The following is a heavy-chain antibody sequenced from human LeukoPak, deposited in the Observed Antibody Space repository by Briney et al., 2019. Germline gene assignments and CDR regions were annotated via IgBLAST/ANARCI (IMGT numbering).Heavy chain of an antibody. CDR2: ISYDGSNK. CDR3: AKGQDYDDPFDI. J-gene: IGHJ3*02. CDR1: GFTFSSYG. D-gene: IGHD4-17*01. Sequence: HPGGSLRLSCAASGFTFSSYGMHWVRQAPGKGLEWVAVISYDGSNKYYADSVKGRFTISRDNSKNTVYLQMNSLRAEDTAVYYCAKGQDYDDPFDIWGQGTMVTVSS. V-gene: IGHV3-30*18.